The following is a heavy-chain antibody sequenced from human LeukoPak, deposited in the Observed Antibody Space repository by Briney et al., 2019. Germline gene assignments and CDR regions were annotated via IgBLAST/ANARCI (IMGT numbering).Heavy chain of an antibody. Sequence: EASVKVSCKASGYTFTSYAMHWVRQAPGQRLEWMGWINAGNGNTKYSQKFQGRVTITRDTSASTAYMELSSLRSEDTAVYYCARGDGGYGEVDYWGQGTLVTVSS. CDR1: GYTFTSYA. CDR2: INAGNGNT. CDR3: ARGDGGYGEVDY. V-gene: IGHV1-3*01. D-gene: IGHD4-17*01. J-gene: IGHJ4*02.